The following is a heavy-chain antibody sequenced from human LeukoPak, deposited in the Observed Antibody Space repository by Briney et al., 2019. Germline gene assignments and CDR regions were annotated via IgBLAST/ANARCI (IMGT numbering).Heavy chain of an antibody. D-gene: IGHD3-10*01. CDR3: ARVESGKRAFDI. J-gene: IGHJ3*02. CDR1: GGTFSSYA. Sequence: RASVKVSCKASGGTFSSYAISWVRQAPGQGLEWMGGIIPIFGTANYAQKFQGRVTITADKSTSTAYMELSSLRSEDTAVYYCARVESGKRAFDIWGQGTMVTVSS. CDR2: IIPIFGTA. V-gene: IGHV1-69*06.